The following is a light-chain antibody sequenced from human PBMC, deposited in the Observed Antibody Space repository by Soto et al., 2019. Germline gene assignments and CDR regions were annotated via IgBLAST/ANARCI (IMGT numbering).Light chain of an antibody. J-gene: IGKJ1*01. Sequence: ETVLTQSPGTLSLSPGERATLSCRASQSVSNNYLAWYQQKPGQAPRLLIYGASTRATGIPARFSGSGSGTEFTLTINSLQSEDFAVYYCQQYNNWPRTFGQGTKVDI. CDR1: QSVSNN. CDR2: GAS. CDR3: QQYNNWPRT. V-gene: IGKV3-15*01.